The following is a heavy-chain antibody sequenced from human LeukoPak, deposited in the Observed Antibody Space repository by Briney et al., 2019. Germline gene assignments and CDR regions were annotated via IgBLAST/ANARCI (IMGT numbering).Heavy chain of an antibody. D-gene: IGHD2-21*02. Sequence: PSQTLSLTCAVSGGSISSGGYYWSWIRQHPGKGLEWIGYIYYSGSTYYNPSLKSRVTISVDTSKNQFSLKLSSVTAADTAVYYCARGGVVTAIHSWFDPWGQGTLVTVSS. CDR3: ARGGVVTAIHSWFDP. CDR2: IYYSGST. J-gene: IGHJ5*02. CDR1: GGSISSGGYY. V-gene: IGHV4-31*11.